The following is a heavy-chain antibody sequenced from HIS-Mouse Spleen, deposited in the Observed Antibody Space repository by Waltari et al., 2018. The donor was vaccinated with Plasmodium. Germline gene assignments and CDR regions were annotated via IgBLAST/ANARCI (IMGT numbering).Heavy chain of an antibody. CDR3: ARGGYSSSSYYFDY. V-gene: IGHV4-59*01. CDR1: GGSISSYY. Sequence: QVQLQESGPGLVKPSATLSLTCTVPGGSISSYYWSCIRQPPGKGLEWIAYIYYSGSTNYNPSLKSRVTISVDTSKNQFSLKLSSVTAADTAVFYCARGGYSSSSYYFDYWGQGTLVTVSS. D-gene: IGHD6-6*01. J-gene: IGHJ4*02. CDR2: IYYSGST.